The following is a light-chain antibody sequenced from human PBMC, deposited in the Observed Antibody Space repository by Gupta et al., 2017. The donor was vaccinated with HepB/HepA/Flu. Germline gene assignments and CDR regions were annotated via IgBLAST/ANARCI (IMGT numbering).Light chain of an antibody. V-gene: IGKV3-11*01. CDR3: QQRSNWPIT. J-gene: IGKJ5*01. Sequence: EIVLTQSPDTLSLSPGERATLSCRASQSVSSYLAWYQQKPGQAPRLLIYDASNRATGIPARFSGSGSGTDFTLTISSLEPEDFAVYYGQQRSNWPITFGQGTRLEIK. CDR2: DAS. CDR1: QSVSSY.